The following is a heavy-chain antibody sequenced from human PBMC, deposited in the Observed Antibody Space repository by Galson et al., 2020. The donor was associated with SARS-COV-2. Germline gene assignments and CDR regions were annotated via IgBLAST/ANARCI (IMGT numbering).Heavy chain of an antibody. CDR3: ATDRGALTN. D-gene: IGHD3-10*01. CDR2: IQSKPDGGTP. Sequence: GESLKISCAASGFIFNDAWMSWVRQAPGKGLEWVGRIQSKPDGGTPEYAAPVKGRFTISRDDSKNTLYLQMNSLKAEDTAVYYCATDRGALTNWGQGTLVTVSS. CDR1: GFIFNDAW. V-gene: IGHV3-15*01. J-gene: IGHJ4*02.